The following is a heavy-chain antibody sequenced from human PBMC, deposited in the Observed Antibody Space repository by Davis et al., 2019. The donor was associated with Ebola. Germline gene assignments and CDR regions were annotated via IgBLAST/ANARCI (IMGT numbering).Heavy chain of an antibody. CDR1: GFTFSSYA. CDR3: AKVAFVGATPQSYYYYGMDV. Sequence: PGGSLRLSCAASGFTFSSYAMSWVRQAPGKGLEWVSAISGSGGSTYYADSVKGRFTISRDNSKNTLYLQMNSLRAEDTAVYYCAKVAFVGATPQSYYYYGMDVWGQGTTVTVSS. J-gene: IGHJ6*02. CDR2: ISGSGGST. D-gene: IGHD1-26*01. V-gene: IGHV3-23*01.